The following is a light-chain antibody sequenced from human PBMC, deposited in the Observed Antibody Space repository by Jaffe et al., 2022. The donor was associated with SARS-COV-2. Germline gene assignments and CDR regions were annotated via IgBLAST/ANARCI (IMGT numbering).Light chain of an antibody. CDR1: QSVLSHSNNKNY. CDR2: WAS. V-gene: IGKV4-1*01. CDR3: QQYSGTSPT. J-gene: IGKJ1*01. Sequence: DIVMTQSPDSLAVSLGERATINCKSSQSVLSHSNNKNYLAWYQQKAGQPPKVLISWASTRESGVPDRFSGSGSGTDFTLTISRLQAEDVAVYYCQQYSGTSPTFGQGTKVEIK.